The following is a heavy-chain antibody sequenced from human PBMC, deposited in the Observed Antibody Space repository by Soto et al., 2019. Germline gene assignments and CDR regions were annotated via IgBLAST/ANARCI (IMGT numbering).Heavy chain of an antibody. Sequence: EVQLVESGGGLVQPGGSLRLSCAASGFSFSSHWMSWVRQAPGKGLEWVANIQQVGSHKYYVDSVKGRFTISRDNAKNSLFLQMSGLRAEDTAVYFCATISVSGREAAFDIWGQGTMVIVSS. J-gene: IGHJ3*02. V-gene: IGHV3-7*02. D-gene: IGHD3-10*01. CDR3: ATISVSGREAAFDI. CDR1: GFSFSSHW. CDR2: IQQVGSHK.